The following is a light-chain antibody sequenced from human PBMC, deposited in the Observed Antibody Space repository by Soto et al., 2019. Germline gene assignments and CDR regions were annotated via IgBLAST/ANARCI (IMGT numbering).Light chain of an antibody. CDR1: QSVSNT. J-gene: IGKJ1*01. V-gene: IGKV3-15*01. CDR2: GAS. Sequence: IVLTQSPGTLSLSPGERANLSCRTSQSVSNTYVAWYQQKPGQAPRLLIYGASTRATGIPARFSGSGSGTEFTLIISSLQSEDFAVYFCQQYNNWPWTFGQGTKVDI. CDR3: QQYNNWPWT.